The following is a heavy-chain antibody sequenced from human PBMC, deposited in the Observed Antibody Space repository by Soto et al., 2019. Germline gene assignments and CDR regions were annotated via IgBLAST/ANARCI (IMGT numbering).Heavy chain of an antibody. Sequence: EVQLLESGGGLVQPGGSLRLSCTASGFTFSDHAMTWVRQAPGKGLEWLSGISGGGTGAYYADSVKGRFTVSRDNSNNWVLLQMDRLRVEDSAFFYCAIDRWWHTHWGRGTLVTVSS. D-gene: IGHD2-15*01. CDR3: AIDRWWHTH. CDR2: ISGGGTGA. V-gene: IGHV3-23*01. CDR1: GFTFSDHA. J-gene: IGHJ4*02.